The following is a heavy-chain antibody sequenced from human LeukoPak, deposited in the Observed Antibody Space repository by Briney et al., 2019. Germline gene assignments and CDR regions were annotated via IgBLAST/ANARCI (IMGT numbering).Heavy chain of an antibody. CDR3: ASGIGSSWLDY. J-gene: IGHJ4*02. D-gene: IGHD6-13*01. CDR1: VASISSYY. V-gene: IGHV4-59*01. CDR2: MYYRGST. Sequence: PSETLSLTCTVSVASISSYYWSWIRQPPGKGLEWIGNMYYRGSTNYYPSLQSRVTISMETSKNQFSLKLNSVSAADTAVYYCASGIGSSWLDYWGQGTLVTVSS.